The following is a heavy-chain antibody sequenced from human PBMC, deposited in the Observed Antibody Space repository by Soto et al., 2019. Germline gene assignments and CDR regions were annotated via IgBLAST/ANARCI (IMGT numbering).Heavy chain of an antibody. CDR3: AKDLQAYGDYDYYCYGLDV. J-gene: IGHJ6*02. CDR1: GFTFSTFG. V-gene: IGHV3-30*18. D-gene: IGHD4-17*01. Sequence: QLVESGGGVVPPGASLRLSCAASGFTFSTFGMHWVRQTPGKGLEWVAVISYDGNNKVYADSVKGRFTISRDNFNKTVDLVMNNLKVDDTAVYYCAKDLQAYGDYDYYCYGLDVWGQGATVSVSS. CDR2: ISYDGNNK.